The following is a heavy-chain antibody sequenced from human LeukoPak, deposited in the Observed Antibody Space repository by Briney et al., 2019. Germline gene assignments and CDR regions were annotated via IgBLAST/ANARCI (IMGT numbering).Heavy chain of an antibody. V-gene: IGHV3-23*01. Sequence: PGGSLRLSCAASGFTFSSYAMSWVRQAPGKGLEWVSAISGSGGSTYYADSVKGRFTISRDNSKNTLYLQMNRLRAEDTAVYYCANIYPYCSSTSCSTHWGQGTLVTVSS. D-gene: IGHD2-2*01. J-gene: IGHJ4*02. CDR3: ANIYPYCSSTSCSTH. CDR1: GFTFSSYA. CDR2: ISGSGGST.